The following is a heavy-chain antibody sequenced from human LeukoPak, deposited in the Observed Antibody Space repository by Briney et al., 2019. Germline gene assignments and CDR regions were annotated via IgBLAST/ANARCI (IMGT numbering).Heavy chain of an antibody. CDR2: ISGSGVST. CDR3: ATHRVRTPAG. J-gene: IGHJ4*02. V-gene: IGHV3-23*01. CDR1: GFTFSCYG. Sequence: TGGSLRLSCTASGFTFSCYGMSWVRQAPGKGLEWVSGISGSGVSTYYADSVKGRFTISRDNSKNTLFLQMNSLRAEDTAVYYCATHRVRTPAGWGQGTLVTVSS. D-gene: IGHD1-14*01.